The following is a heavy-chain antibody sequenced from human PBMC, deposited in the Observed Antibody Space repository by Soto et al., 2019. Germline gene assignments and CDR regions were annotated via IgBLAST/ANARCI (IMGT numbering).Heavy chain of an antibody. CDR1: GGTFSSYA. CDR2: IIPIFGTA. V-gene: IGHV1-69*13. Sequence: SVKVSCKASGGTFSSYAISWGRQAPGQGLEWMGGIIPIFGTANYAQKFQGRVTITADESTSTAYMELRGLTFEDTAVYFCARDATPSSGYYHTSESRSYYQYGMDVWGQGTTVTVSS. J-gene: IGHJ6*02. CDR3: ARDATPSSGYYHTSESRSYYQYGMDV. D-gene: IGHD3-22*01.